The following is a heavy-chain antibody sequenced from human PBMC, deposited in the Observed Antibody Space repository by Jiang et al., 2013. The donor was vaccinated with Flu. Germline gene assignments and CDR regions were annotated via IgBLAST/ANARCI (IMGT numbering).Heavy chain of an antibody. V-gene: IGHV2-5*01. CDR3: AHVSSGWLHDAFDI. D-gene: IGHD6-19*01. Sequence: KPTQTLTLTCTFSGFSLSTSGVGVGWIRQPPGKALEWLALIYWNDDKRYSPSLKSRLTITKDTSKNQVVLTMTNMDPVDTATYYCAHVSSGWLHDAFDIWGQGTMVTVSS. J-gene: IGHJ3*02. CDR1: GFSLSTSGVG. CDR2: IYWNDDK.